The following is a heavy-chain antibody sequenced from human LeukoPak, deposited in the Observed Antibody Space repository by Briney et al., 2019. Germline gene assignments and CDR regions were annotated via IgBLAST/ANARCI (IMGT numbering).Heavy chain of an antibody. D-gene: IGHD2-15*01. V-gene: IGHV3-23*01. CDR1: GFTFSSYA. J-gene: IGHJ3*02. CDR2: ISGSGGST. Sequence: GGSLRLSCAASGFTFSSYAMSWVRQAPGKGLEWVSAISGSGGSTYYADSVKGRFTISRDNSKNTLYLQMNGLRAEDTAVYYCAKDLVTVLLGYCSGGSCRADAFDIWGQGTMVTVSS. CDR3: AKDLVTVLLGYCSGGSCRADAFDI.